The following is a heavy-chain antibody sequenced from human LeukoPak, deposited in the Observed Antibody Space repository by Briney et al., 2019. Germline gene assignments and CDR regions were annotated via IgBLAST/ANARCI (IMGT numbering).Heavy chain of an antibody. CDR1: GFTFSDYY. J-gene: IGHJ4*02. Sequence: GGSLRLSCAASGFTFSDYYMSWIRQAPGEGLEWVSYISSSSSYTNYADSVKGRFTISRDNAKNSLYLQMNSLRAEDTAVYYCARDDSLAGYYRGYFDYWGQGTLVTVSS. V-gene: IGHV3-11*05. CDR3: ARDDSLAGYYRGYFDY. D-gene: IGHD3/OR15-3a*01. CDR2: ISSSSSYT.